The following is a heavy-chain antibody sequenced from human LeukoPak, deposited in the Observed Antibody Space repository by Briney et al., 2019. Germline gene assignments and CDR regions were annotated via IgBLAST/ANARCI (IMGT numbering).Heavy chain of an antibody. CDR3: ARGGYNGHDPYYFDS. J-gene: IGHJ4*02. Sequence: GGSLRLSCSASGFTVITTYMRWVRQAPGKGLECVSVFYTGGNTYYTDSVKGRFTISRHNSENKIYLQMDSLRPEDTAVYYCARGGYNGHDPYYFDSWGQGSLVTVSS. CDR2: FYTGGNT. D-gene: IGHD5-12*01. CDR1: GFTVITTY. V-gene: IGHV3-53*04.